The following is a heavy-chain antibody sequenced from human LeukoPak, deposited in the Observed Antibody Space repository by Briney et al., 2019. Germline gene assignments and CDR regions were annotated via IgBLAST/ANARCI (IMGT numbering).Heavy chain of an antibody. J-gene: IGHJ5*02. V-gene: IGHV4-31*03. CDR1: GGSISSGGFY. Sequence: SQTLSLTCTVSGGSISSGGFYWSWIRQHPGKGLEWIGYISYSGSTYYNPSLKSRVSISVDTSKNQFSLNLSSVTVADTAVYYCAVDSLDYYDSRGFYHHWGQGTLVTVSS. CDR2: ISYSGST. D-gene: IGHD3-22*01. CDR3: AVDSLDYYDSRGFYHH.